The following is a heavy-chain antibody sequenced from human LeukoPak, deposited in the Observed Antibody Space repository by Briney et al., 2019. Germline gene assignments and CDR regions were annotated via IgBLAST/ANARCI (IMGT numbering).Heavy chain of an antibody. CDR3: ARGQQPLDY. CDR2: IHSGGST. J-gene: IGHJ4*02. V-gene: IGHV3-53*01. Sequence: GGSLRLSCAASGLTVSSNYMNWVRQAPGQGLEWVSVIHSGGSTYYADSVKGRFTISRDNSKNTLYLQMNSLRADDTAVYYCARGQQPLDYWGQGTLVTVSS. D-gene: IGHD6-13*01. CDR1: GLTVSSNY.